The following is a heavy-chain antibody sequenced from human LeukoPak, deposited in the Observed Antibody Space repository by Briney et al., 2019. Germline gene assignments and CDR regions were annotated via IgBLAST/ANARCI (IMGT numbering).Heavy chain of an antibody. V-gene: IGHV3-23*01. CDR1: GFTFSSYA. J-gene: IGHJ4*02. D-gene: IGHD3-10*01. CDR2: ISGSGAST. Sequence: GGSLRLSCAASGFTFSSYAMTWVRQAPGKGLEWVSAISGSGASTYYADSVKGRFTISRDNSKNTLYLRMNSLRAEDTAVYYCAKADSYYYGSGSYGGYWGQGTLVTVSS. CDR3: AKADSYYYGSGSYGGY.